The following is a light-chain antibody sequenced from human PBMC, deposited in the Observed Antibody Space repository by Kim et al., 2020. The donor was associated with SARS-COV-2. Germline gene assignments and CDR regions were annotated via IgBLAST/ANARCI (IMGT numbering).Light chain of an antibody. CDR1: KLGDKY. V-gene: IGLV3-1*01. CDR2: QDS. J-gene: IGLJ2*01. Sequence: SEYPGQTASITCSGDKLGDKYACWYQQKPGQSPVLVIYQDSKRPSGIPERFSGSNSGNTATLTISGTQAMDEADYYCQAWDSSTVVFGGGTQLTVL. CDR3: QAWDSSTVV.